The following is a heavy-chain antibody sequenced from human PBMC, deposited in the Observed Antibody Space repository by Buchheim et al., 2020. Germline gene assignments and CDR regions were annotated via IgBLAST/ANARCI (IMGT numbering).Heavy chain of an antibody. J-gene: IGHJ4*02. CDR1: GGSISSYY. CDR2: IYYSGST. CDR3: AISGSYYHSFDY. V-gene: IGHV4-59*01. D-gene: IGHD1-26*01. Sequence: QVQLQESGPGLVKPSETLSLTCTVSGGSISSYYWSWIRQPPGKGLEWIGYIYYSGSTNYNPSPKSRVTISVDTSKNQFSLKLSSVTAADTAVYYCAISGSYYHSFDYWGQGTL.